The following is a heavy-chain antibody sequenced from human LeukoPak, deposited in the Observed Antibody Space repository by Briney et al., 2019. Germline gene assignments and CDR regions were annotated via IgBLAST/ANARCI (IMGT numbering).Heavy chain of an antibody. D-gene: IGHD6-19*01. CDR2: IYSGGST. V-gene: IGHV3-53*01. CDR3: AREGYSSGRIGY. J-gene: IGHJ4*02. CDR1: GFTVSSNY. Sequence: GGSLRLSCAASGFTVSSNYMSWVRQAPGKGLEWVSVIYSGGSTYYADSVKGRFTISRDNFKNTLYLQMNSLRAEDTAVYYCAREGYSSGRIGYWGQGTLVTVSS.